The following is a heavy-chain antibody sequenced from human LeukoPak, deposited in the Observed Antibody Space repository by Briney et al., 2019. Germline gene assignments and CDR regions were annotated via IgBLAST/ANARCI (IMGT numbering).Heavy chain of an antibody. CDR2: IYPGGSDT. CDR3: ARLPYCGGDCYPNWFDP. CDR1: GYSFTTHW. V-gene: IGHV5-51*01. Sequence: GESLKISCKSSGYSFTTHWIGWVRQLLGKGLELMGIIYPGGSDTRYSPSFQGQVTISADKSISTAYLQWSSLKASDTAMYYCARLPYCGGDCYPNWFDPWGQGTLVTVSS. D-gene: IGHD2-21*02. J-gene: IGHJ5*02.